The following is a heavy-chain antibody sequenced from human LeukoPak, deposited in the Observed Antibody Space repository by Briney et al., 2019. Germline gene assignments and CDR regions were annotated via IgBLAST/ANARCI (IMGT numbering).Heavy chain of an antibody. Sequence: WVRQPPGKGLEWIGSIYFSGGTYYNASLKSRVTISVDTSKNQFSLKLSSVTAADTAVYYCARSRYSSSWYRIFRVDYWGQGTLVTVSS. CDR2: IYFSGGT. D-gene: IGHD6-13*01. CDR3: ARSRYSSSWYRIFRVDY. J-gene: IGHJ4*02. V-gene: IGHV4-39*01.